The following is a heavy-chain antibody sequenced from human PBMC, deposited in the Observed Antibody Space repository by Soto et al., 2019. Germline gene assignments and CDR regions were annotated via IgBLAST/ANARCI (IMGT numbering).Heavy chain of an antibody. CDR3: ARSDSRGWPFLVDN. CDR2: IYYSGST. Sequence: SETLSLTCIVSGGSISRSDYYWSWIRQHPGKGLEWIGYIYYSGSTYYNPSLKSRVTMSVDTSKNQFSLKLSSVTAADTAVYYCARSDSRGWPFLVDNWGQGILVTVSS. J-gene: IGHJ4*02. D-gene: IGHD3-22*01. V-gene: IGHV4-31*03. CDR1: GGSISRSDYY.